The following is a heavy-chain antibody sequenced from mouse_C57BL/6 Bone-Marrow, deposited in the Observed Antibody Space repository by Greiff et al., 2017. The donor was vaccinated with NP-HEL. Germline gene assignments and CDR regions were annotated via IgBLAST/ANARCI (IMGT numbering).Heavy chain of an antibody. CDR3: TRSLWDYYAMDY. CDR1: GYTFTDYE. D-gene: IGHD4-1*01. CDR2: IDPETGGT. V-gene: IGHV1-15*01. Sequence: VQLQQSGAELVRPGASVTLSCKASGYTFTDYEMHWVKQTPVHGLEWIGAIDPETGGTAYNQKFKGKVILTADKSSSTAYMELRSLTSEDSAVYYCTRSLWDYYAMDYWGQGTSVTVSS. J-gene: IGHJ4*01.